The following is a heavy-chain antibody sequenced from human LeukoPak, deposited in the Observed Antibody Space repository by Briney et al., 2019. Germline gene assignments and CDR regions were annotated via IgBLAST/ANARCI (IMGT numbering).Heavy chain of an antibody. CDR3: ARVVAAFDY. J-gene: IGHJ4*02. D-gene: IGHD1-26*01. V-gene: IGHV4-59*01. CDR1: GGSISSYY. CDR2: IYYSGST. Sequence: KPSETLSLTCTVSGGSISSYYGSWIRQPPGKGLEWIGYIYYSGSTNYNPSLKGRVTISVDTSKNQFSLKLSSVTAADTAVYYCARVVAAFDYSGQGALVTVSS.